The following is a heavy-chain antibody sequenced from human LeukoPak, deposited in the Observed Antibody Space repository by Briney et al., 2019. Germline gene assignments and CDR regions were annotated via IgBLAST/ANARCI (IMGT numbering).Heavy chain of an antibody. V-gene: IGHV1-2*02. D-gene: IGHD2-2*01. J-gene: IGHJ5*02. Sequence: ASVKCSCKASGYTFTGYYMHWVREAPGQGLEWMGWINPNSGGTNYAQKFQGRVTMTRDTSISTAYMELRSLRSDDTAVYYCARDPFLGYCSSTSCYSGGWFDPWGQGTLVTVSS. CDR1: GYTFTGYY. CDR2: INPNSGGT. CDR3: ARDPFLGYCSSTSCYSGGWFDP.